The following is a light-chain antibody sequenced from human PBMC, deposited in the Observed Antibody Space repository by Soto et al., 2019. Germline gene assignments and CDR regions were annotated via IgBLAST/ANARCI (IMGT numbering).Light chain of an antibody. J-gene: IGLJ1*01. V-gene: IGLV1-40*01. Sequence: QSVLTQPPSVSGAPGQRVTISCAGSASNIGASYDVHWYQQVPGTAPKLLIYGNFNRPSGVPDRFSGSKSGTSASLAITGLQAEDEADYYCQSYDSSLSGYVFGTGTKVTVL. CDR2: GNF. CDR3: QSYDSSLSGYV. CDR1: ASNIGASYD.